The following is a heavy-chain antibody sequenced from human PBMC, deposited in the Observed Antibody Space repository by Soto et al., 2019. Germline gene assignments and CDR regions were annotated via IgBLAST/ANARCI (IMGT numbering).Heavy chain of an antibody. CDR3: ARRPIVAAADEDY. D-gene: IGHD2-2*01. CDR1: GVSIRGSNW. Sequence: QVQLQESGPGLVKPSGTLSLTCAVSGVSIRGSNWWSWVRQAPGKGLERIGEIFHSGATNYNPSLKSRLTISVDQSRNQFSLSLSSVSAADTAVYYCARRPIVAAADEDYWGQGTLVTVSS. J-gene: IGHJ4*02. V-gene: IGHV4-4*02. CDR2: IFHSGAT.